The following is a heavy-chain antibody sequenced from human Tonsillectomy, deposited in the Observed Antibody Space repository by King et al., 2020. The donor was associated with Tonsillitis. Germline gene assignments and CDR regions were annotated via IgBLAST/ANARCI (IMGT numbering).Heavy chain of an antibody. V-gene: IGHV3-9*01. Sequence: VQLVESGGGLVQPGRSLRLSCAASGFTFDDYAMHWVRQAPGKALEWVSGISGSSGTIGYADSVKGRFTISRDNAKNSLYLQMNSLRAEDTALYYCAKDIRDMVRGVLNYWGQGTLVTVSS. J-gene: IGHJ4*02. CDR3: AKDIRDMVRGVLNY. CDR1: GFTFDDYA. D-gene: IGHD3-10*01. CDR2: ISGSSGTI.